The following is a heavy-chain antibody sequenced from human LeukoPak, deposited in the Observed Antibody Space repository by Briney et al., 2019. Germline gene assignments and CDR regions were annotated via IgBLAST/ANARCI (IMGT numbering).Heavy chain of an antibody. Sequence: PGGSLRLSCAASGFTFSSYSMNWVRQAPGKGLEWVSSISSSSSYIYYADSVKGRFTISRENAKNSLYLQMNSLRAGDTAVYYCARARGSEGFDYWGQGTLVTVSS. J-gene: IGHJ4*02. CDR3: ARARGSEGFDY. D-gene: IGHD5-12*01. V-gene: IGHV3-21*01. CDR2: ISSSSSYI. CDR1: GFTFSSYS.